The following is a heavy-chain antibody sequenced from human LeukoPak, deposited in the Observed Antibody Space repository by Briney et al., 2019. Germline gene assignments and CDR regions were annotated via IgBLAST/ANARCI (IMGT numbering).Heavy chain of an antibody. D-gene: IGHD4-23*01. CDR3: VGGGKPTYYFDY. Sequence: GASVKVSCKASGYTFTGHYMHWVRQAPGQGLEWMGGIIPIFGTANYAQKFQGRVTITADESTSTAYMELSSLRSEDTAVYYCVGGGKPTYYFDYWGQGTLVTVSS. CDR1: GYTFTGHY. CDR2: IIPIFGTA. V-gene: IGHV1-69*13. J-gene: IGHJ4*02.